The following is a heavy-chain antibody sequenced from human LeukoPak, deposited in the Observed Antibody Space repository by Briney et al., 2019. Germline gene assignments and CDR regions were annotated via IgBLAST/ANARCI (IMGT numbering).Heavy chain of an antibody. CDR1: GGSISSYY. Sequence: SETLSLTCTVSGGSISSYYWSWIRQPAGKGLEWIGRIYTSGSTNYNPSLKSRVTMSVDTSKNQFSLKLSSVTAADTAVYYCARNVGSGYYYYYYMDVWGKGTTATVSS. D-gene: IGHD1-26*01. V-gene: IGHV4-4*07. J-gene: IGHJ6*03. CDR3: ARNVGSGYYYYYYMDV. CDR2: IYTSGST.